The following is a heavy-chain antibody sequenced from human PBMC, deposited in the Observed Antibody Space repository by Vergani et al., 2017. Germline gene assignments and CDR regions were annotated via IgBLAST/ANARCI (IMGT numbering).Heavy chain of an antibody. J-gene: IGHJ3*02. CDR1: GGSISSYY. D-gene: IGHD2-15*01. CDR2: IYTSGST. V-gene: IGHV4-4*07. CDR3: AGDSCSGGIFDSVAFDI. Sequence: QVQLQESGPGLVKPSETLSLTCTVSGGSISSYYWSWIRQPAGKGLEWIGRIYTSGSTNYNPSLKSRVTMSVETSKNQFCLKLNSVSAADTALYYCAGDSCSGGIFDSVAFDIRGQGTMVTVSS.